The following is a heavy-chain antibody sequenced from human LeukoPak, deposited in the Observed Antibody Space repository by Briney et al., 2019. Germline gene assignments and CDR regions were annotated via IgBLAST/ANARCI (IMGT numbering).Heavy chain of an antibody. D-gene: IGHD4-23*01. CDR2: IGGSSGIT. CDR3: ARRTTVVTHFDY. V-gene: IGHV3-23*01. CDR1: GFTFSSYV. Sequence: GGSLRLSCAASGFTFSSYVMSWVRQAPGKGLEWASVIGGSSGITYYADSVKGRFTISRDNSKNTLYLQMSSLRAEDTAVYYCARRTTVVTHFDYWGQGTLVSVSS. J-gene: IGHJ4*02.